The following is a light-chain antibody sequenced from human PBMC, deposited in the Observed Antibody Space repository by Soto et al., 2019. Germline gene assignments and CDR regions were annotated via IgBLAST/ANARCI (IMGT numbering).Light chain of an antibody. J-gene: IGKJ5*01. V-gene: IGKV3-20*01. CDR1: QSVTSSY. CDR2: AAS. CDR3: QQYGSSPPIT. Sequence: EIVLTQSPGTLSLSPGERATLSCRASQSVTSSYLAWYQQKPGQAXXLVIYAASSRATGIPDRFSGIGSGTDFTLTISRLEPEDFAVYYGQQYGSSPPITFGQGTRLEIK.